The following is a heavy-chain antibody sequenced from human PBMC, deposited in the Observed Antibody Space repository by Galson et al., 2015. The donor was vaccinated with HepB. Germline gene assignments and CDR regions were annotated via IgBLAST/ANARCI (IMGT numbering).Heavy chain of an antibody. V-gene: IGHV3-21*01. D-gene: IGHD3-10*01. CDR3: ARVGITMVRGVMYYFDY. J-gene: IGHJ4*02. Sequence: SLRLSCAASGFTFSSYSMNWVRQAPGKGLEWVSSISSSSSYIYYADSVKGRFTISRDNAKNSLYLQMNSLRAEDTAVYYCARVGITMVRGVMYYFDYWGQGTLVTVSS. CDR2: ISSSSSYI. CDR1: GFTFSSYS.